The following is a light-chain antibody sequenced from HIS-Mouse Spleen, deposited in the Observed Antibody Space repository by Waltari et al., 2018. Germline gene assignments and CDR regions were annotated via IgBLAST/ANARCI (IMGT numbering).Light chain of an antibody. Sequence: QSVLTQPPSVSVAPGQRVTISCTGSSSNIGAGYDLHWYQQLPGTAPKLLIYGNSNRPSGVPDRFSGSKSGTSASLAITGLQAEDEADYYCQSYDSSLSGWVFGGGTKLTVL. V-gene: IGLV1-40*01. CDR1: SSNIGAGYD. CDR2: GNS. J-gene: IGLJ3*02. CDR3: QSYDSSLSGWV.